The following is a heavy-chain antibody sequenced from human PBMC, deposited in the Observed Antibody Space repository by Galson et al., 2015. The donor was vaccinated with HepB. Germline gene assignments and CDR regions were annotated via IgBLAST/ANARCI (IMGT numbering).Heavy chain of an antibody. CDR2: ISATGGSI. Sequence: SLRLSCAASGFTFSTYTMHWVRQAPGEGLEWVSGISATGGSIYYAHSVKGRFTISRDNSKNTVYLQMDSLRAEDTAVYYCAKVVGSWRGSYSGDAFDIWGQGTMVTVSS. D-gene: IGHD3-3*01. CDR3: AKVVGSWRGSYSGDAFDI. J-gene: IGHJ3*02. V-gene: IGHV3-23*01. CDR1: GFTFSTYT.